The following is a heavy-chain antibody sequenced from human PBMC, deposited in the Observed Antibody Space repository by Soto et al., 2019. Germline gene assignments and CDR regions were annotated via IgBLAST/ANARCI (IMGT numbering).Heavy chain of an antibody. CDR3: AGHSLQQSFTY. D-gene: IGHD6-13*01. CDR1: GGSISSDGYY. Sequence: PSGTLSLTCTVSGGSISSDGYYWSWIRQHPGKGLEWIGYIYYSGSTNYNPSLKSRVTISVDTSKNQFSLKLDSVTAADTALYYCAGHSLQQSFTYWGQGTLVTVSS. CDR2: IYYSGST. V-gene: IGHV4-61*08. J-gene: IGHJ4*02.